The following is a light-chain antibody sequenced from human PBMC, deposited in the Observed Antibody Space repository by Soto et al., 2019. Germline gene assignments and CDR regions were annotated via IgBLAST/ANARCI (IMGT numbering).Light chain of an antibody. V-gene: IGLV2-23*02. CDR1: SSDVGSYNL. CDR2: EVS. Sequence: QSVLTQPASVSGSPGQSITISCTGTSSDVGSYNLVSWYQQHPGKAPKLMIYEVSKRPSGVSNRFSGPKSGNTASLTISGLQAEDEDDYYCCSYAGSYVFGTGTKVNVL. CDR3: CSYAGSYV. J-gene: IGLJ1*01.